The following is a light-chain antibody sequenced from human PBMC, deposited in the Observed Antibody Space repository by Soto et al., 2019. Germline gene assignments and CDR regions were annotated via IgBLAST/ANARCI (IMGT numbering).Light chain of an antibody. CDR3: QQYNSYPWT. Sequence: DIQMTQSPSTLSASVGDRVTITCRASQSISSWLAWYQQKPGKAPKLLIYDASSFESGVPSRFSGSGSRTEFTITISSRQPDDFATYYCQQYNSYPWTFVQGTKVEIK. J-gene: IGKJ1*01. CDR1: QSISSW. CDR2: DAS. V-gene: IGKV1-5*01.